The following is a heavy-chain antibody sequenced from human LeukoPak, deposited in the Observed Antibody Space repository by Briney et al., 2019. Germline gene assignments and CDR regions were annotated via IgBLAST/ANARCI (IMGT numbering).Heavy chain of an antibody. J-gene: IGHJ6*02. D-gene: IGHD2-15*01. CDR3: ARGVAPYYYYGMDV. V-gene: IGHV1-18*01. Sequence: ASVKVSCKASGYTFTSYGISWVRQAPGQGLEWMGWISAYNGNTNYEQKLQGRVTMTTDTSTSTAYMELRSLRSDDTAVYYCARGVAPYYYYGMDVWGQGTTVTVSS. CDR2: ISAYNGNT. CDR1: GYTFTSYG.